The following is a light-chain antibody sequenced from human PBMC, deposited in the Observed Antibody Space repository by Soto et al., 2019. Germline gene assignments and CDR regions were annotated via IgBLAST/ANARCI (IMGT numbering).Light chain of an antibody. V-gene: IGKV3-20*01. J-gene: IGKJ1*01. Sequence: IVSTQSSWTLPLHPWPGATASCRPSQSVTSNFLAWAQQRPGQAPRPLIFGTSSRATGIPDKFSGSGSGTDFTLTISRLEPDDFAEYYCQYYGSPSWTFGQGTKVDIK. CDR2: GTS. CDR1: QSVTSNF. CDR3: QYYGSPSWT.